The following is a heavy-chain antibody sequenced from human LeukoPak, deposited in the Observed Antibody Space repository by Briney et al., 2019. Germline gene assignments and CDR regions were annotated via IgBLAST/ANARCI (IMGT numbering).Heavy chain of an antibody. CDR3: VKDRDTSIYYYYYMDV. CDR1: GFTFSSYA. CDR2: ISGSGGST. Sequence: GGSLRLSCAASGFTFSSYAMSWVRQAPGKGLEWVSGISGSGGSTYYADSVKGRFTISRDNSKNTLFLQLDSLRAEDTAVYYCVKDRDTSIYYYYYMDVWGKGTTVTVSS. J-gene: IGHJ6*03. V-gene: IGHV3-23*01. D-gene: IGHD5-18*01.